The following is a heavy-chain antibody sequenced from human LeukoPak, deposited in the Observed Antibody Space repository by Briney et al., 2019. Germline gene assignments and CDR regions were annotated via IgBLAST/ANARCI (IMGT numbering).Heavy chain of an antibody. D-gene: IGHD3-16*01. CDR3: ARGQPMMAVGGAFDI. CDR1: GGSFSGYY. J-gene: IGHJ3*02. V-gene: IGHV4-34*01. CDR2: INNSGST. Sequence: SETLSLTCAVYGGSFSGYYWSWIRQPPGKGLEWIGEINNSGSTNYNPSLKSRVTISVDTSKNQFSLKLSSVTAADTAVYYCARGQPMMAVGGAFDIWGQGTMVTVSS.